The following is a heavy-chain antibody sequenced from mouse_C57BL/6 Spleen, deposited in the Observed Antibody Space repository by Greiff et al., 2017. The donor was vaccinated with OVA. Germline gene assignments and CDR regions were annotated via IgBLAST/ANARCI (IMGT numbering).Heavy chain of an antibody. CDR2: ISSGSSTI. J-gene: IGHJ2*01. D-gene: IGHD3-3*01. CDR1: GFTFSDYG. V-gene: IGHV5-17*01. CDR3: ARGGTWDYFDY. Sequence: EVKLMESGGGLVKPGGSLKLSCAASGFTFSDYGMHWVRQAPEKGLEWVAYISSGSSTIYYADTVTGRFTISRDNAKNTLFLQMNSLRSEDTAMEYCARGGTWDYFDYWGQGTTLTVSS.